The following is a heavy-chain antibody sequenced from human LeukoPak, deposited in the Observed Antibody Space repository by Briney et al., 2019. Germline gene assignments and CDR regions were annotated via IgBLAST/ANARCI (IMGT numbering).Heavy chain of an antibody. D-gene: IGHD3-3*01. Sequence: GRSLRLSCAASGFTFSSYAMHWVRQAPGKGLEWVSSISSSSSYIYYADSVKGRFTISRDNAKNSLYLQMNSLRAEDTAVYYCARAPYYDFWSGYYVSSFDYWGQGTLVTVSS. CDR1: GFTFSSYA. CDR2: ISSSSSYI. CDR3: ARAPYYDFWSGYYVSSFDY. V-gene: IGHV3-21*01. J-gene: IGHJ4*02.